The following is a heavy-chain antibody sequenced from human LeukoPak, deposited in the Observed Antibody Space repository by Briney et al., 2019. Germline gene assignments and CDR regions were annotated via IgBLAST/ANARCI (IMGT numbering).Heavy chain of an antibody. V-gene: IGHV3-48*04. CDR3: ARNRIDY. CDR1: GFTFSSYS. Sequence: GGSLRLSCAASGFTFSSYSMNWVRQAPGKGLEWVSYISSSSTIYYADSVKGRFTISRDNAKNSLYLQVNSLRAEDTAVYYCARNRIDYWGQGTLVTVSS. J-gene: IGHJ4*02. D-gene: IGHD2/OR15-2a*01. CDR2: ISSSSTI.